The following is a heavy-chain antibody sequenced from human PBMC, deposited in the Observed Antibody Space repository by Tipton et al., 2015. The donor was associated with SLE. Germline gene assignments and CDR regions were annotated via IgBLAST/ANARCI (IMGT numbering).Heavy chain of an antibody. CDR3: ARDRGYSRGHYFDY. CDR1: GGSISSYY. D-gene: IGHD5-18*01. J-gene: IGHJ4*02. CDR2: IYTSGST. Sequence: TLSLTCTVSGGSISSYYWSWIRQPAGKGLEWIGRIYTSGSTNYNPSLKSRVTMSVDTSKNQFSLKLSSVTAADTAVYYCARDRGYSRGHYFDYWGQGTLVTVSS. V-gene: IGHV4-4*07.